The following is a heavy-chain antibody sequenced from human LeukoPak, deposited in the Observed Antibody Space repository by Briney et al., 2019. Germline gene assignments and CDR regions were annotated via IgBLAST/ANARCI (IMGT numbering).Heavy chain of an antibody. CDR1: GYTFTSYG. J-gene: IGHJ6*03. V-gene: IGHV1-18*01. CDR2: ISAYNGNT. CDR3: ARDRKPRITMVRGVIGYMDV. Sequence: GASVKVSCKASGYTFTSYGISWVRQAPGQGLEWMGWISAYNGNTNYAQKLQGRVTMTTDTSTSTAYMELRSLRSDDTAVYYCARDRKPRITMVRGVIGYMDVWGKGTTVTISS. D-gene: IGHD3-10*01.